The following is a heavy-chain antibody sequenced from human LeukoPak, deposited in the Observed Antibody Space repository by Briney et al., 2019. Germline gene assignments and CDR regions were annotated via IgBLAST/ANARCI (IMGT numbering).Heavy chain of an antibody. Sequence: ASVKVSCKASGYTFTGYYMHWVRQAPGQGLEWMGWINPNSGGTNYAQKFQGRVTMTRDTSLSTAYMELSRLRSDDTAVYYCARAGIAVAGTYSYYYYYGMDVWGQGTTVTVCS. D-gene: IGHD6-19*01. CDR2: INPNSGGT. CDR1: GYTFTGYY. J-gene: IGHJ6*02. CDR3: ARAGIAVAGTYSYYYYYGMDV. V-gene: IGHV1-2*02.